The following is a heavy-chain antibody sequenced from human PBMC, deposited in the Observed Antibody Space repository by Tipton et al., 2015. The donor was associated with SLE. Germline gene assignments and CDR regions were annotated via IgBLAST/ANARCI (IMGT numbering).Heavy chain of an antibody. CDR3: ASESTVTTSDY. CDR2: IYSGGST. V-gene: IGHV3-53*05. CDR1: GFTVSSNY. J-gene: IGHJ4*02. Sequence: GSLRLSCAASGFTVSSNYMSWVRQAPGKGLEWVAVIYSGGSTYYADSVKGRFTISRDNSKNTVYLQMNSLRAEDTAVYNCASESTVTTSDYWGQGTLFTV. D-gene: IGHD4-17*01.